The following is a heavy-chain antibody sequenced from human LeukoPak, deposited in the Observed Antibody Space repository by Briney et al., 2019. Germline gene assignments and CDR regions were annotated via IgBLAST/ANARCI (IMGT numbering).Heavy chain of an antibody. V-gene: IGHV4-34*01. CDR2: IYYSKNT. D-gene: IGHD5-18*01. J-gene: IGHJ4*02. CDR3: VSPRGFSHGYFDY. Sequence: SETLSLTCAVYGGSFSGYYWSWIRQPSGKGLEWIGSIYYSKNTYYNPSLKSRVTISADTSKNQFSLTLGSVSATDTAVYYCVSPRGFSHGYFDYWGQGTLVTVSS. CDR1: GGSFSGYY.